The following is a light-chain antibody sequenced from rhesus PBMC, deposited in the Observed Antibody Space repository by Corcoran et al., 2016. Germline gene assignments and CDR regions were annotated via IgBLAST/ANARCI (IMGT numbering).Light chain of an antibody. J-gene: IGLJ1*01. CDR2: DVS. CDR3: SSYAGSNTFS. Sequence: QAALTQPPSVSGSPGQSVTISCTGTSSDIGGYNYVSWYQQHPGKAPKLMIYDVSKRPSGVSDRFSGSKSGNTASLTISGLQAEDEADYYCSSYAGSNTFSFGGGTRLTVL. V-gene: IGLV2-23*01. CDR1: SSDIGGYNY.